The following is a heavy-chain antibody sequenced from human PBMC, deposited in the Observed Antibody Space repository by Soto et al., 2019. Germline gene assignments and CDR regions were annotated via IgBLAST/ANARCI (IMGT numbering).Heavy chain of an antibody. V-gene: IGHV1-58*01. J-gene: IGHJ5*02. CDR2: IVVGSGNT. D-gene: IGHD2-15*01. CDR1: GFTSTSSA. CDR3: AAVGRVGSKAP. Sequence: SVXVSCNPSGFTSTSSAVQWVLQARGQRLEWIGWIVVGSGNTNYAQKFQERVTITRDMSTSTAYMELSTLRSEDTAVYYCAAVGRVGSKAPWGQGTLVTVSS.